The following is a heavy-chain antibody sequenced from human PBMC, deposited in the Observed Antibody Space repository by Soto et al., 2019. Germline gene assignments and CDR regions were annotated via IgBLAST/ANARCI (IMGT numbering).Heavy chain of an antibody. V-gene: IGHV4-30-4*01. Sequence: SATRSLACTVSSGSISRGDSYWSWIRQPPGKGLEWIGYLYYSGSTYYNPSLKSRVTISVDTSKIQFSLKLSSVTAADTAVYYCASYYYDSSGYGYWGQGTLVTVSS. CDR1: SGSISRGDSY. J-gene: IGHJ4*02. CDR2: LYYSGST. D-gene: IGHD3-22*01. CDR3: ASYYYDSSGYGY.